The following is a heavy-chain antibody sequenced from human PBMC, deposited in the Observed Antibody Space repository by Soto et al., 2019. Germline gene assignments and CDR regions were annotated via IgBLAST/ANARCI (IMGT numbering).Heavy chain of an antibody. J-gene: IGHJ4*02. CDR2: ISGSGGST. D-gene: IGHD2-8*01. CDR3: AKEQGSGIGGYAFSVGVDY. V-gene: IGHV3-23*01. Sequence: EVQLLESGGGLVQPGGSLRLSCAASGFTFSSYAMSWVRQAPGKGLEWVSAISGSGGSTYYADSVKGRFTISRDNSKNVVYVQLNSLSDEDTAVYYCAKEQGSGIGGYAFSVGVDYWGQGTLVTVSS. CDR1: GFTFSSYA.